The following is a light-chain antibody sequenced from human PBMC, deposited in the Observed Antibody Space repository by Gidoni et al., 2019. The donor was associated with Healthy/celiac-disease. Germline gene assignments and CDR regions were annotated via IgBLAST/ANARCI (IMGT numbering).Light chain of an antibody. CDR1: SSNSGSNT. CDR2: SNN. V-gene: IGLV1-44*01. Sequence: QSVLTQPPSASGTPWQRVTISCSGSSSNSGSNTVNWYQQLPGTAPKLLIYSNNPRPSGVPDRFSGSKSGTSASLAISGLQSEDEADYYCAAWDDSLNGWVFGGGTKLTVL. J-gene: IGLJ3*02. CDR3: AAWDDSLNGWV.